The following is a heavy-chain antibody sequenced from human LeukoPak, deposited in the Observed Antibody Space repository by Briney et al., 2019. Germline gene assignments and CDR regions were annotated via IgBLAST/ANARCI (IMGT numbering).Heavy chain of an antibody. CDR2: ISSSSSIYI. Sequence: GGSLRLSCAASGFTFSSYTMNWVRQAPGKGLDWVSSISSSSSIYIYYADSVKGRFTISRDNAKNSLYLQMNSLRDEDTAVYYCRSDPDAFDIWGQGTMVTVSS. V-gene: IGHV3-21*01. CDR1: GFTFSSYT. D-gene: IGHD2-15*01. CDR3: RSDPDAFDI. J-gene: IGHJ3*02.